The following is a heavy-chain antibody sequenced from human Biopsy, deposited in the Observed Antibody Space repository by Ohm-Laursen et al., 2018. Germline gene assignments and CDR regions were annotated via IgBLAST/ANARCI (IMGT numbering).Heavy chain of an antibody. J-gene: IGHJ4*02. CDR2: IYYSGGT. CDR1: GGSMTGYE. V-gene: IGHV4-59*01. CDR3: ARESALAGDFDS. Sequence: SQTLSLTCSVSGGSMTGYEWSWIRLALGKGLEWIGYIYYSGGTKYNPSLASRVTFSVDMSKSQFSLKLYSVTAADTAVYYCARESALAGDFDSWGQGTLVTVSS. D-gene: IGHD6-19*01.